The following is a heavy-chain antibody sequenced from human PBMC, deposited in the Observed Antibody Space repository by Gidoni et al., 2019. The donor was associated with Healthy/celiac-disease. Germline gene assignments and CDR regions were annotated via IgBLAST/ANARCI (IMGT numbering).Heavy chain of an antibody. Sequence: QVQLAQSGTEVKKPGASVKVSCKASGYTFTSYDINWVRQATGQGLEWMGWRNPNSGNPGYAQKFQGRVTMTRNTSISTAYMELSSLRSEDTAVYYCARGRVVASSGWYWFDPWGQGTLVTVSS. CDR2: RNPNSGNP. D-gene: IGHD6-19*01. CDR1: GYTFTSYD. CDR3: ARGRVVASSGWYWFDP. V-gene: IGHV1-8*01. J-gene: IGHJ5*02.